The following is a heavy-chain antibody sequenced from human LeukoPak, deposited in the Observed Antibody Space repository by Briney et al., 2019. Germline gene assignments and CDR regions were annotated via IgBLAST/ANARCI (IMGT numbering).Heavy chain of an antibody. CDR3: ARSEDSSGWYPNDY. CDR2: IWYDGSNK. Sequence: GGSLRLSCAASGFTFSSYGMHRVRQAPGKGLEWVAVIWYDGSNKYYADSVKGRFTISRDNSKNTLYPQMNSLRAEDTAVYYCARSEDSSGWYPNDYWGQGTLVTVSS. D-gene: IGHD6-19*01. CDR1: GFTFSSYG. V-gene: IGHV3-33*01. J-gene: IGHJ4*02.